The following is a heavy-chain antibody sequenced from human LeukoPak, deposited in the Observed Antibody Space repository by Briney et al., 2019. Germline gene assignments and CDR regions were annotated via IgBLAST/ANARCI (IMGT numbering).Heavy chain of an antibody. CDR1: GFTFSSYS. J-gene: IGHJ4*02. Sequence: GGSLRLSCAASGFTFSSYSMNWVRQAPGKGLEWGSFISSSSRTIYYAAYVKCRFTISRDNAKNSLYLQMHSLRAEGAAVYYCARDRGGSYSAIDYWGQGTLVTVSS. V-gene: IGHV3-48*04. D-gene: IGHD1-26*01. CDR2: ISSSSRTI. CDR3: ARDRGGSYSAIDY.